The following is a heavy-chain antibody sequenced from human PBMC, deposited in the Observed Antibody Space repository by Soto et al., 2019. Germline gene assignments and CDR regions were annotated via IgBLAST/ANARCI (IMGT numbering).Heavy chain of an antibody. D-gene: IGHD3-22*01. Sequence: PGGSLRLSCAASGFTFSSYGMHWVRQAPGKGLEWVAVIWYDGSNKYYADSVKGRFTISRDNSKNTLYLQMNSLRAEDTAVYYCARDPTYYYDSSGYDHWGQGTLVTVSS. J-gene: IGHJ1*01. CDR3: ARDPTYYYDSSGYDH. CDR1: GFTFSSYG. CDR2: IWYDGSNK. V-gene: IGHV3-33*01.